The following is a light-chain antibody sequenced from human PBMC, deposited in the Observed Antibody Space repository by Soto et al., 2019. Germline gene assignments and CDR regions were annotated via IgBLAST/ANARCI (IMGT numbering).Light chain of an antibody. Sequence: DLQLTQSPSFLSASVGDRVTITCRASQGISSYLAWYQQKPGKAPKLLIYAASTLQSGVPSRFSGSGSGTEFTLTISSLQPEDFATYYCQHLNSYPVTFGQGTKLEIK. CDR1: QGISSY. CDR3: QHLNSYPVT. V-gene: IGKV1-9*01. CDR2: AAS. J-gene: IGKJ2*01.